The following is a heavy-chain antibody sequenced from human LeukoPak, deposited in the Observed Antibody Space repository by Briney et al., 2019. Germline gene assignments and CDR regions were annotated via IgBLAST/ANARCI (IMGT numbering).Heavy chain of an antibody. CDR2: INPSGGST. CDR3: ARDGDYYGSGNLDY. J-gene: IGHJ4*02. V-gene: IGHV1-46*01. D-gene: IGHD3-10*01. Sequence: ASVKVSCKASGYTFTGYYMHWVRQAPGQGLEWMGIINPSGGSTSYAQRLQGRVTMTTDTSTSTAYMELRSLRSDDTAVYYCARDGDYYGSGNLDYWGQGTLVTVSS. CDR1: GYTFTGYY.